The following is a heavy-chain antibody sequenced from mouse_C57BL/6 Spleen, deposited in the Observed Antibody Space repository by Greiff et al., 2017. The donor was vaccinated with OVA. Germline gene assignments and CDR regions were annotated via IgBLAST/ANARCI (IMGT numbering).Heavy chain of an antibody. V-gene: IGHV3-6*01. Sequence: ESGPGLVKPSQSLSLTCSVTGYSITSGYYWNWIRQFPGNKLEWMGYISYDGSNNYNPSLKNRISITRDTSKNQFFLKLNSVTTEDTATYYCARGRYDYDDDYYAMDYWGQGTSVTVSS. CDR1: GYSITSGYY. CDR3: ARGRYDYDDDYYAMDY. CDR2: ISYDGSN. J-gene: IGHJ4*01. D-gene: IGHD2-4*01.